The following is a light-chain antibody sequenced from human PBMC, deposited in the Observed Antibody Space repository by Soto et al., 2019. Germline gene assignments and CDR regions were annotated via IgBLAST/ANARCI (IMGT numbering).Light chain of an antibody. Sequence: EIVMTQSPATLSVSPGERATLSCRASQSVSSNLAWYQQKPGQAPRLLNYGASTRATGIPARFSGSGSGTEFTLTVSSLQSEDFAVYYCQQYNNGPPALTFGGGTKVEIK. CDR3: QQYNNGPPALT. V-gene: IGKV3-15*01. CDR1: QSVSSN. J-gene: IGKJ4*01. CDR2: GAS.